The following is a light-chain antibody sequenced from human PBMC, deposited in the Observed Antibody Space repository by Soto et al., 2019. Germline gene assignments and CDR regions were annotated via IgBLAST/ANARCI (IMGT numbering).Light chain of an antibody. V-gene: IGKV3-15*01. Sequence: EVVMTQSPATLSVSPGDKVSLSCRANQTISNMLAWYQQKPGQAPRLLIYAASTRATGVSARFSGSGSGTEFTLTISSLQSEDFTIYYCQYYNNWLATFGGGTGGYQ. J-gene: IGKJ4*01. CDR2: AAS. CDR3: QYYNNWLAT. CDR1: QTISNM.